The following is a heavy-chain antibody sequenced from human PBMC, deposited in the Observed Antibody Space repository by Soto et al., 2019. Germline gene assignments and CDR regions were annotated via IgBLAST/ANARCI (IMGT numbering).Heavy chain of an antibody. CDR2: IYSGGST. Sequence: EVQLVESGGGLIQPGGSLRLSCAASGFTVSSNYMSWVRQAPGKGLEWVSVIYSGGSTYYADSVKGRFTISRDNSKNTLYLQMNSLRAEDTAVYYCAREIGTGGYCSGGSCYPYYYYGMDVWGQGTTVTVSS. CDR3: AREIGTGGYCSGGSCYPYYYYGMDV. J-gene: IGHJ6*02. CDR1: GFTVSSNY. V-gene: IGHV3-53*01. D-gene: IGHD2-15*01.